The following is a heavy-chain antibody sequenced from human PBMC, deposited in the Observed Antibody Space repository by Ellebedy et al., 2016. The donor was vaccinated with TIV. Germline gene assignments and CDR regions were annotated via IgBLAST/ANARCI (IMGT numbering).Heavy chain of an antibody. Sequence: PGGSLRLSCAASGFTFSTYWMNWVRQAPGKGLEWVSYIDGSGGFIKYADSVKGRFTISRDNAKNSLYLQMNSLRAEDTAVYYCAQDAQGYAFAWGQGTLVTVSS. CDR2: IDGSGGFI. J-gene: IGHJ4*02. D-gene: IGHD1-1*01. CDR3: AQDAQGYAFA. V-gene: IGHV3-21*01. CDR1: GFTFSTYW.